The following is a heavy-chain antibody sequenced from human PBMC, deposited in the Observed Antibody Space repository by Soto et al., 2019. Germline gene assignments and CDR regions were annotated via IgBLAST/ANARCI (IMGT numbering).Heavy chain of an antibody. J-gene: IGHJ6*03. CDR2: ISSSGSII. CDR3: ASTRGYCRGGSCHPPRFYMDV. D-gene: IGHD2-15*01. Sequence: GGSLRLSCAASGFTFSTYGMSWVRQAPGKGLEWVSCISSSGSIIYYADSVKGRFTISRDNAKNSLYLQMNSLRAEDTAVYYCASTRGYCRGGSCHPPRFYMDVSCKGTTVTVSS. CDR1: GFTFSTYG. V-gene: IGHV3-21*04.